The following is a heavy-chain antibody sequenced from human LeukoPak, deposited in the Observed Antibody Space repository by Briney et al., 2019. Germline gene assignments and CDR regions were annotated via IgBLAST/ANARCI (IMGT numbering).Heavy chain of an antibody. J-gene: IGHJ4*02. CDR3: ALWTGYSSSWYRDY. CDR1: GYTFTSYD. V-gene: IGHV1-8*01. Sequence: GASVKVSCKASGYTFTSYDINWVRQATGQGLEWMGWMNPNSGNTGYAQKFQGRVTMTRNTSISTAYMEMSSLRSEDTAVYYCALWTGYSSSWYRDYWGQGTLVTVSS. CDR2: MNPNSGNT. D-gene: IGHD6-13*01.